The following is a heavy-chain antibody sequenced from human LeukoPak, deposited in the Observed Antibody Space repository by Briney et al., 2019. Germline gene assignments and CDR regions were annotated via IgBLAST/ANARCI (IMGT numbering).Heavy chain of an antibody. Sequence: ASVKVSCKASGYTFSDYDINWMRQVTGQGLEWLGWMNPKSGNTDYAQKFQGRVTMTRNTSISTAYMELSSLRYEDAAVYYCARAYRGSYYTAFDFWGQGTMVTVSS. CDR1: GYTFSDYD. D-gene: IGHD1-26*01. CDR2: MNPKSGNT. V-gene: IGHV1-8*01. J-gene: IGHJ3*01. CDR3: ARAYRGSYYTAFDF.